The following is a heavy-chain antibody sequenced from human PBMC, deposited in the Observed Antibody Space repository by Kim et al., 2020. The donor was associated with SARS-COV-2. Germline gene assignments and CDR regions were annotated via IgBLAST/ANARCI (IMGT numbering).Heavy chain of an antibody. CDR3: ARDGGVVMHYYYYGLDV. D-gene: IGHD3-3*01. J-gene: IGHJ6*02. V-gene: IGHV3-7*03. Sequence: GGSLRLSCAASGFTFSSFWMSWVRQAPGKGLEWVANIKYDGSEKYYVDSVKGRFTISRDNAKNSLYLQMDSLRAEDTAMYYCARDGGVVMHYYYYGLDVWGQGTTVAVSS. CDR2: IKYDGSEK. CDR1: GFTFSSFW.